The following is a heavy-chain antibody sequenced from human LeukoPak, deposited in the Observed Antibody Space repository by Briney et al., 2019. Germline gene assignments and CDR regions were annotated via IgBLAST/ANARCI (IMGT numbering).Heavy chain of an antibody. V-gene: IGHV3-23*01. Sequence: GALGPSLAGLGIPLRNFGMRWGRPAPGEGGGWGGGISGSGGSTYYAASVKGRFTISRDNSKNTLYLQMNSLRAEDTAVYYCAKSSGSYPISSYIDYWGQGTLVTVSP. J-gene: IGHJ4*02. CDR1: GIPLRNFG. D-gene: IGHD1-26*01. CDR2: ISGSGGST. CDR3: AKSSGSYPISSYIDY.